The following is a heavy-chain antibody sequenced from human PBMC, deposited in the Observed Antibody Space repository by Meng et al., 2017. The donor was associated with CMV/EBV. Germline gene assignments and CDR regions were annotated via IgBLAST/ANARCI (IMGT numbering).Heavy chain of an antibody. Sequence: GSGPTLANPTTTPTLTCTFFGFSRSTCGVGVGWIRQPPGKALEWLALIYWDDDKRYSPSLKSRLTITKDTSKNQVVLTMTNMDPVDTATYYCAHQLRYFDWVNNWFDPWGQGTLVTVSS. J-gene: IGHJ5*02. CDR1: GFSRSTCGVG. V-gene: IGHV2-5*02. D-gene: IGHD3-9*01. CDR2: IYWDDDK. CDR3: AHQLRYFDWVNNWFDP.